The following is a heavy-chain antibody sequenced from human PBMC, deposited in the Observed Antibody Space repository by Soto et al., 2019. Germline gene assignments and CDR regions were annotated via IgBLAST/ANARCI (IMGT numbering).Heavy chain of an antibody. CDR1: GYTFTHHY. Sequence: GASVKVSCKASGYTFTHHYIHWVRQAPGQGLDWVGVINPSGGRTNYAQKFQGRVTMTGDTSTRTVYMELSSLRSEDTAVYYCVRGATLRFLEWRHSSFDYWGQGTVVTVSS. D-gene: IGHD3-3*01. CDR2: INPSGGRT. J-gene: IGHJ4*02. CDR3: VRGATLRFLEWRHSSFDY. V-gene: IGHV1-46*01.